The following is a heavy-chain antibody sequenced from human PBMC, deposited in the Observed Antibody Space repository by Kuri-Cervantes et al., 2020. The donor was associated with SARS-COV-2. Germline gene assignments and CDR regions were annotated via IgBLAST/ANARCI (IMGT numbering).Heavy chain of an antibody. D-gene: IGHD2-2*01. V-gene: IGHV3-48*01. Sequence: LSLTCAASGFTFSSYSMNWVRQAPGKGLEWVSYISSSSSTIYYADSVKGRFTISRDNAKNTLYLQMNSLRAEDTAVYYCANDIVVVSMDVWGKGTTVTVSS. J-gene: IGHJ6*04. CDR1: GFTFSSYS. CDR3: ANDIVVVSMDV. CDR2: ISSSSSTI.